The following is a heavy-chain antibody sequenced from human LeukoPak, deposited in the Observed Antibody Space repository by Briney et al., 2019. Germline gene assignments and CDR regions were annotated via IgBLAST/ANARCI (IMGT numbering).Heavy chain of an antibody. CDR2: IDPNSGDA. CDR1: GYTFTGYF. D-gene: IGHD3-22*01. V-gene: IGHV1-2*02. J-gene: IGHJ4*02. Sequence: GASVKVSCKASGYTFTGYFMHWVRQAPGQGLEWMRWIDPNSGDANYAQKFQGRVTMTRDTSISTAYMELSRLRSDDTAVYYCARDERYDSSGYPFDYWGQGALVTVSS. CDR3: ARDERYDSSGYPFDY.